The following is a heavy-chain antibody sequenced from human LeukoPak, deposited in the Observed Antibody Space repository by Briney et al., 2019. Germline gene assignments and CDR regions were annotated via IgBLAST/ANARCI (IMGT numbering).Heavy chain of an antibody. CDR3: TKDYDTVGYYSSDY. D-gene: IGHD3-22*01. V-gene: IGHV3-23*01. CDR2: ISGSGTTT. Sequence: PGGSLRLSCAASGFTFSSYAMSWVRQAPGKGLEWVSAISGSGTTTFYANSVKGRFTISRDSSKNTLYLRMNSLRAADTALYYCTKDYDTVGYYSSDYWGQGTLVTVSS. J-gene: IGHJ4*02. CDR1: GFTFSSYA.